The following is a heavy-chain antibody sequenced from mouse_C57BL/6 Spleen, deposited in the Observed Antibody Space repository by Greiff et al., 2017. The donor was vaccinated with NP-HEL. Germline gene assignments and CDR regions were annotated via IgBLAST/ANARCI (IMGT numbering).Heavy chain of an antibody. CDR1: GYTFTSYW. V-gene: IGHV1-59*01. J-gene: IGHJ3*01. CDR3: ARTNYSNLAWFAY. D-gene: IGHD2-5*01. CDR2: IDPSDSYT. Sequence: QVQLQQPGAELVRPGTSVKLSCKASGYTFTSYWMHWVKQRPGQGLEWIGVIDPSDSYTNYNQKFKGKATLTVDTSSSTAYMQLSSLTSEDSAVYYCARTNYSNLAWFAYWGQGTLVTVSA.